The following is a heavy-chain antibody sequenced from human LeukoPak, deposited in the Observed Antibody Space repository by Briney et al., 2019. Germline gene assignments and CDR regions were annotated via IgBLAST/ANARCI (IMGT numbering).Heavy chain of an antibody. D-gene: IGHD1-1*01. Sequence: ASVKVSCKASGYMFTGSYMNWVRQAPGQGLEWMGRINPKSDDTKYAQNFQGRVTMTRDTSISTAYMELTRLTYDDTAVYYCARAQGWERPLEFWGQGTLVTVSS. CDR3: ARAQGWERPLEF. CDR1: GYMFTGSY. CDR2: INPKSDDT. J-gene: IGHJ4*02. V-gene: IGHV1-2*06.